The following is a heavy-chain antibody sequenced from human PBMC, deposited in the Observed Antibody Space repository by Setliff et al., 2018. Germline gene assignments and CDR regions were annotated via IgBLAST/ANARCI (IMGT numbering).Heavy chain of an antibody. CDR3: ARGGCSATSCLDY. V-gene: IGHV3-20*04. J-gene: IGHJ4*02. Sequence: GGSLRLSCEASGFTFDDHGMSWVRQAPGKGLEWVSGINWIGESKGYADSVKGRFTISRDNARNSLFLQMNSLEAEDTAVYYCARGGCSATSCLDYWGQGILVTVSS. D-gene: IGHD2-2*01. CDR1: GFTFDDHG. CDR2: INWIGESK.